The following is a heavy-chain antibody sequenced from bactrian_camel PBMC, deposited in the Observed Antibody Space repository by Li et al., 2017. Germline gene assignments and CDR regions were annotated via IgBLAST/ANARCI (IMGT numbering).Heavy chain of an antibody. J-gene: IGHJ4*01. D-gene: IGHD2*01. CDR3: AANFGPYCSGPYLARRANF. CDR2: FYRDSSMS. Sequence: HVQLVESGGGLVQPGGSLRLSCAVSGFSRSRAYMSWVRQAPGKGLEWVSTFYRDSSMSSYSDSVKGRFTISKDNANNTVNLMMNSLKPEDTAMYYCAANFGPYCSGPYLARRANFWGQGTQVTVS. CDR1: GFSRSRAY. V-gene: IGHV3-2*01.